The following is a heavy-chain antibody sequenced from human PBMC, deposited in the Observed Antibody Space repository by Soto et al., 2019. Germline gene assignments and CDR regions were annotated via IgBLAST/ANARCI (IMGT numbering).Heavy chain of an antibody. D-gene: IGHD4-17*01. CDR1: GFTFNTYT. V-gene: IGHV3-23*01. J-gene: IGHJ5*02. CDR3: AKDGMGTTGKMNWFDP. Sequence: PGGSLSLSCAASGFTFNTYTLTWVSQAPGKGLEWVSGISGSGGSTFYADSVKGRFTISRDNSKNTLYLQMNSLRAEDTAVYYCAKDGMGTTGKMNWFDPWGQGTLVTVSS. CDR2: ISGSGGST.